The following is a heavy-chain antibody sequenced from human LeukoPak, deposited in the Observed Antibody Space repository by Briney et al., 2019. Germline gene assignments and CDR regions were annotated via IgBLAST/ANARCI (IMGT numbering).Heavy chain of an antibody. J-gene: IGHJ4*02. CDR2: INPSGGST. D-gene: IGHD3-22*01. V-gene: IGHV1-46*01. CDR1: GYTFTSYY. CDR3: ARGGYDSSGYYSKSAYFDY. Sequence: GASVTVSCKASGYTFTSYYMHWVRQAPGQGLEWMGIINPSGGSTSYAQKFQGRVTITRDTSTSTVYMELSSLRSEDTAVYYCARGGYDSSGYYSKSAYFDYWGQGTLVTVSS.